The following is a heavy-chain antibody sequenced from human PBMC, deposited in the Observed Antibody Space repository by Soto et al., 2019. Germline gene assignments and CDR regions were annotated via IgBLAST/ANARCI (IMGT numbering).Heavy chain of an antibody. J-gene: IGHJ4*02. CDR2: IYHGGST. V-gene: IGHV4-38-2*01. Sequence: PSETLSLTCAVSGYSISSGYYWGWIRQPPGKGLEWIGSIYHGGSTYYNPSLKSRVTISVDTSKNHFSLKLSSVTAADTAIYSCASGRGYSYGYPFDSWGQGTLVTVSS. CDR1: GYSISSGYY. CDR3: ASGRGYSYGYPFDS. D-gene: IGHD5-18*01.